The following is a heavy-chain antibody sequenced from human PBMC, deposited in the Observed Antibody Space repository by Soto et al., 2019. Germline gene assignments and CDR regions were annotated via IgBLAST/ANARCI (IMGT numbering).Heavy chain of an antibody. V-gene: IGHV4-31*03. J-gene: IGHJ6*02. CDR3: ARADSYYGSGSYEIYDYYGMDV. CDR2: IYYSGIA. Sequence: TLSLTCTVLGGFLSSVGYYGIWIRQNPGQDLEGSGYIYYSGIAYYKPSSNSRVTISVDTYEKQCSLTRSSVAAAYTVVYPCARADSYYGSGSYEIYDYYGMDVWGQGTTVTVSS. CDR1: GGFLSSVGYY. D-gene: IGHD3-10*01.